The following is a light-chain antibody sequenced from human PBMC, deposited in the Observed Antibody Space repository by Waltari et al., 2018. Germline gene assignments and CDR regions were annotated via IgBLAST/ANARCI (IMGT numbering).Light chain of an antibody. CDR1: TSALNSDTY. V-gene: IGLV2-8*01. Sequence: QSALTQPPSASGSPGQSVSVSCTGPTSALNSDTYVSWYQQHPGKAPQRVIYQDPKRPSGVPDRFSGSKSGNSASLTVTGLQPEDEAEYYCASYSGANNFVFGTGTKVTVL. CDR3: ASYSGANNFV. CDR2: QDP. J-gene: IGLJ1*01.